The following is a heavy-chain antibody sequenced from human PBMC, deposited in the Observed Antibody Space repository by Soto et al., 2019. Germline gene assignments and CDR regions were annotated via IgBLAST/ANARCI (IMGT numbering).Heavy chain of an antibody. CDR3: ARDPEYQLPTN. V-gene: IGHV4-4*02. D-gene: IGHD2-2*01. CDR1: GVSISSNDW. Sequence: SETLSLTCTVCGVSISSNDWWTWVRQPPDRGLEWIGEIYHGGNTNYNPSLKSRVTISVDRSQNQFSLKLSSVTAADTAVYYCARDPEYQLPTNWGQGTLVTVSS. J-gene: IGHJ4*02. CDR2: IYHGGNT.